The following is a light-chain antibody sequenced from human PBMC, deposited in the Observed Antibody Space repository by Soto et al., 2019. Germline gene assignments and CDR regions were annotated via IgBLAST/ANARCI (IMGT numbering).Light chain of an antibody. J-gene: IGLJ1*01. CDR1: SSGVGAYNY. CDR3: SSYTSATTYV. V-gene: IGLV2-14*01. CDR2: DVS. Sequence: QSALTQPASLSGSPGQSITISCTGNSSGVGAYNYDSWYQQYPGEAPKVIIYDVSHRPAGVSNRFSGSKSGNTASLTISGLQTQDEADYYCSSYTSATTYVFGTGTKVTVL.